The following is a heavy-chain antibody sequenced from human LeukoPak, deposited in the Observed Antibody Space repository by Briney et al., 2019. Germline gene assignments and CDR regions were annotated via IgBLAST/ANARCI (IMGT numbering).Heavy chain of an antibody. J-gene: IGHJ4*02. CDR2: ISGSGGST. V-gene: IGHV3-23*01. CDR3: AKDWSSSSVGRFDY. Sequence: GGSLRLSCAASGFTFSSYAMSWVRQAPGKGLEWVSPISGSGGSTYYADSVKGRFTISRDNSKNTLHLQMNSLRAEDTAVYYCAKDWSSSSVGRFDYWGQGTLVTVSS. CDR1: GFTFSSYA. D-gene: IGHD6-6*01.